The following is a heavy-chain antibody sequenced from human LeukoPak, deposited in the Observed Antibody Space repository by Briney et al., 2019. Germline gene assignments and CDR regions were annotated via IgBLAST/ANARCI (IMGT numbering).Heavy chain of an antibody. CDR1: GFTFSNSW. Sequence: GGSLRLSCLASGFTFSNSWMTWVRQAPGRGLEWVANIKEDGSDKQYVDSVRGRFTISRDNAKNSVSLQMNSLRAEDTAVYYCARTDSSAHDYWGQGTLVTVSS. CDR2: IKEDGSDK. CDR3: ARTDSSAHDY. V-gene: IGHV3-7*01. J-gene: IGHJ4*02. D-gene: IGHD3-22*01.